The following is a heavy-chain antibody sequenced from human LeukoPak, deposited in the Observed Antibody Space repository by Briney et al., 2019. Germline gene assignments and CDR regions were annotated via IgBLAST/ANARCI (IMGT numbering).Heavy chain of an antibody. CDR1: GYTFTGYY. V-gene: IGHV1-2*02. J-gene: IGHJ3*02. CDR2: INPNSGGT. Sequence: ASVKVSRKASGYTFTGYYMHWVRQAPGQGLEWMEWINPNSGGTNYAQKFQGRVTMTRDTSISTAYMELSRLRSDDTAVYYCASQSRIITIFGVVMTAHAFDIWGQGTMVTVSS. CDR3: ASQSRIITIFGVVMTAHAFDI. D-gene: IGHD3-3*01.